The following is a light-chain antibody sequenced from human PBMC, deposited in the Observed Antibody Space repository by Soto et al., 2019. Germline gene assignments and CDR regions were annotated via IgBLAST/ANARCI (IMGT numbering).Light chain of an antibody. J-gene: IGKJ5*01. CDR1: HDIRDH. V-gene: IGKV1-33*01. CDR2: DAS. CDR3: QQYDNLPT. Sequence: IQMTQSPSSLSASVGDRVTLTCQASHDIRDHLHWYQQKPGKPPKLLIYDASNLQTGVPSRFSGSGSGTNFTFTISSLQPEDIATYYCQQYDNLPTFCQGTRLEIK.